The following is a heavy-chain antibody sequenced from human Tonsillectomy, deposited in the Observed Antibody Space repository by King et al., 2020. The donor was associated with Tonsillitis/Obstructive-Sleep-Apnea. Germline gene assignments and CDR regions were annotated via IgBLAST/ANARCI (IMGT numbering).Heavy chain of an antibody. Sequence: VQLVESGGGVVQPGRSLRLSCAASGFIFSSYALNWVRQVPGKGLEWVAVISYDGSNTYYADSVRGRFTISRDNSKNTLFLQMNSLRSEDTALYYCASDADIVSVVATGGSFDIWGQGTRVIVSS. J-gene: IGHJ3*02. CDR1: GFIFSSYA. D-gene: IGHD2-15*01. V-gene: IGHV3-30*17. CDR3: ASDADIVSVVATGGSFDI. CDR2: ISYDGSNT.